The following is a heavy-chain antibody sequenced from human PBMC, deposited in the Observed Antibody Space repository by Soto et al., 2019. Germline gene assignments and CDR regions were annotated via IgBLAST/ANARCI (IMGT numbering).Heavy chain of an antibody. D-gene: IGHD2-2*01. V-gene: IGHV4-59*12. CDR3: ARVPDR. CDR2: IYYTETT. J-gene: IGHJ5*02. Sequence: SETLSLTCTVSGGSISSYYWSWIRQPPGKGLEWIGYIYYTETTSYNPSLKSRVTISVDRSKNQFSLKLSSVTAADTAVYYCARVPDRWGQGTLVTVSS. CDR1: GGSISSYY.